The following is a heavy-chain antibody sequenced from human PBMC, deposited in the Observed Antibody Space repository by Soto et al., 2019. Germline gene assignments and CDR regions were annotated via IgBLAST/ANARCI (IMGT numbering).Heavy chain of an antibody. Sequence: QVQLVESGGGVVQPGRSLRLSCAASGFTFSSYGMHWVRQAPGKGLEWVAVISYDGSNKYYADSVKGRFTISRDNSKHTLYLQRNSLRAEDTAVYYCAKDYAPHIVVVTTFYGMDVWGQGTTVTVSS. J-gene: IGHJ6*02. D-gene: IGHD2-21*02. CDR2: ISYDGSNK. CDR3: AKDYAPHIVVVTTFYGMDV. CDR1: GFTFSSYG. V-gene: IGHV3-30*18.